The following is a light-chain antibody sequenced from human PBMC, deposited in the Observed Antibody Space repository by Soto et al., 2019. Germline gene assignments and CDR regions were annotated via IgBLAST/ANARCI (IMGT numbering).Light chain of an antibody. J-gene: IGKJ1*01. CDR3: QQYNSYST. Sequence: DIPMSQSPATLSACVGDRVTINCRASQSISSWLAWYQQKPGKAPKLLIYDASSLESGVPSRFSGSGSGTEFTLTISSLQPDDFATYYCQQYNSYSTFGQGTKVDI. CDR1: QSISSW. CDR2: DAS. V-gene: IGKV1-5*01.